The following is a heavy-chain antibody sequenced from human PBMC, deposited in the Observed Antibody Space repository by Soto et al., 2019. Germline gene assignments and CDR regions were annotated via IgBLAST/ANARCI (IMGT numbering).Heavy chain of an antibody. CDR2: ISYDGSNQ. CDR1: GFTFNIYG. Sequence: GGSLRLSCAASGFTFNIYGMHWVRQAPDKGLEWVALISYDGSNQYYADSVKGRFTISRDNSKNTLFLQMNSLRADDTAVYYCAKDQASGQGSFDSWGQGTLVTV. V-gene: IGHV3-30*18. J-gene: IGHJ4*02. CDR3: AKDQASGQGSFDS.